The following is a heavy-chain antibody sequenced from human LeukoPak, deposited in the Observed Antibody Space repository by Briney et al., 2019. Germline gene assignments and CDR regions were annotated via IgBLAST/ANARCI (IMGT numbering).Heavy chain of an antibody. CDR3: ARSRERYYDSSGVFDY. CDR2: IYYSGST. Sequence: PSETLSLTCTVSGGSISSGGYYWSWIRQHPGKGLEWIGYIYYSGSTYYNPSLKGRVTISVDTSKNQFSLKLSSVTAADTAVYYCARSRERYYDSSGVFDYWGQGTLVTVSS. D-gene: IGHD3-22*01. V-gene: IGHV4-31*03. J-gene: IGHJ4*02. CDR1: GGSISSGGYY.